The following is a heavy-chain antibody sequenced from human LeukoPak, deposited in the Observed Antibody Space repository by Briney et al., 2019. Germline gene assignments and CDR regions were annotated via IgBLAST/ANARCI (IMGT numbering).Heavy chain of an antibody. CDR1: GGTFNNYA. Sequence: SVKVSCKASGGTFNNYAINWVRQAPGQRLEWMGGIFPLFETTNYAQGFQGRVTITADDSTSTAYMELNSLTTEDTAVYYCARGRESHGHYFHFWGQGTLVTVSS. D-gene: IGHD1-26*01. V-gene: IGHV1-69*01. J-gene: IGHJ4*02. CDR3: ARGRESHGHYFHF. CDR2: IFPLFETT.